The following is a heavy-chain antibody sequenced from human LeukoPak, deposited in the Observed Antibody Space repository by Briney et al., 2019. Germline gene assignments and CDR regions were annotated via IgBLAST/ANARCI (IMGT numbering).Heavy chain of an antibody. J-gene: IGHJ6*03. Sequence: SETLSLTCTVSSGSTSNYDWSWIRQPAGKGLEWIGRIYTSGSTNYNPSLKSRVTISVDTSKNQFSLKLSSVTAADTAVYFCARYRPYYDILTGYYKSDYYYYMDVWGKGTTVTISS. CDR3: ARYRPYYDILTGYYKSDYYYYMDV. D-gene: IGHD3-9*01. V-gene: IGHV4-4*07. CDR1: SGSTSNYD. CDR2: IYTSGST.